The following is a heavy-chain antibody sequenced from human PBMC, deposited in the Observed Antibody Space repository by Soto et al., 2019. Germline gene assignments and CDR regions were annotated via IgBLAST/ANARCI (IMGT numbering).Heavy chain of an antibody. D-gene: IGHD3-22*01. CDR1: GGSISSYY. Sequence: SETLSLTCTVSGGSISSYYWSWIRQPPGKGLEWIGYIYYSGITNYNPSLKSRVTISVDTSKNQFSLKLSSVTAADTAVYYCARGPTYYYDSSSYYLFDYWGQGTLVTVSS. V-gene: IGHV4-59*01. J-gene: IGHJ4*02. CDR2: IYYSGIT. CDR3: ARGPTYYYDSSSYYLFDY.